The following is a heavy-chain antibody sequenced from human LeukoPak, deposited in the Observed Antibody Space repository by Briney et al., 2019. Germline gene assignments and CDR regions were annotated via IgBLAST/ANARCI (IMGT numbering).Heavy chain of an antibody. CDR1: GGSISSVNYY. V-gene: IGHV4-39*01. CDR2: IYYSGTT. Sequence: PSETLSLTCTVSGGSISSVNYYWGWIRQPPGKGLEWIGSIYYSGTTYYNPSLKSRVTISVDTSKNQFSPKLSSVTAADTAVYYCASRTDDTEHNYYYYYMGVWGRGTTVTVS. J-gene: IGHJ6*03. D-gene: IGHD5-18*01. CDR3: ASRTDDTEHNYYYYYMGV.